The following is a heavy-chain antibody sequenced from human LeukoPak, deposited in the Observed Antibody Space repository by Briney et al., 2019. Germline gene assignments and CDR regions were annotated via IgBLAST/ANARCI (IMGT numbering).Heavy chain of an antibody. V-gene: IGHV4-59*01. J-gene: IGHJ4*02. D-gene: IGHD1-26*01. Sequence: PSETLSLTCTVSGGSISSYYWSWIRQPPGKGLKWIGYIYYSGSTNYNPSLKSRVTISVDTSKNQFSLKLSSVTAADTAVYYCARGVGKRFDYWGQGTLVTVSS. CDR1: GGSISSYY. CDR2: IYYSGST. CDR3: ARGVGKRFDY.